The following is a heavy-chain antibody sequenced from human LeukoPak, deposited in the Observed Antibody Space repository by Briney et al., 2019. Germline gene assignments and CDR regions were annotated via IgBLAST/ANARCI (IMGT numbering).Heavy chain of an antibody. V-gene: IGHV3-21*01. CDR1: GFSFSSSS. J-gene: IGHJ5*02. D-gene: IGHD3-22*01. CDR3: ARERDYYDSSGYYPRWFDP. CDR2: ISSGGTYI. Sequence: GGSLRLSCAASGFSFSSSSMNWVRQAPGKGLEWVSSISSGGTYIYSADSVKGRFTISRDNSKNTLYLQMNSLRAEDTAVYYCARERDYYDSSGYYPRWFDPWGQGTLVTVSS.